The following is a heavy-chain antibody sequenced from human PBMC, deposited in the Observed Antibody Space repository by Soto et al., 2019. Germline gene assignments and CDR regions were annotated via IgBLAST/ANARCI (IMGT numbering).Heavy chain of an antibody. V-gene: IGHV3-73*01. CDR2: IRSKANSYAR. Sequence: PGGALRLSCAASGFTFSGSAMHWVRQATGKGVEGVGRIRSKANSYARAYAASVIGRFTFSRDDSRNTAYLQMDSLRTEDTVVYYCTRHYYGIPFAYWGQGALVTVSS. CDR1: GFTFSGSA. J-gene: IGHJ4*02. D-gene: IGHD3-10*01. CDR3: TRHYYGIPFAY.